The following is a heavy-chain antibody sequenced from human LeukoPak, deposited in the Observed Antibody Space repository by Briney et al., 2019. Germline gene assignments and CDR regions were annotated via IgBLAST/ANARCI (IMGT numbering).Heavy chain of an antibody. J-gene: IGHJ4*02. CDR1: GFTLSDYW. V-gene: IGHV3-7*01. Sequence: GGSLRLSCAASGFTLSDYWMMWVRQTPGKGLEWVANINTDGSAEYYGDSVKGRFTISRDNAKNSLSLQMNSLRVEDTALYYCARGKIDFWGQGILVAVSS. CDR2: INTDGSAE. CDR3: ARGKIDF.